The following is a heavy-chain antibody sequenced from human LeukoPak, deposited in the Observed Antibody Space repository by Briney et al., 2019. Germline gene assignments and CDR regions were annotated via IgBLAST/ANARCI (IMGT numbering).Heavy chain of an antibody. V-gene: IGHV4-34*01. Sequence: PSETLSLTCAVYGGSFSGYYWSWIRQPPGKGLEWIGEINHSGSTNYNPSLKSRVTISVDASKNQFSLKLSSVPAADTAVYYCARQGAARRYYYYYMYVWGKGTTVTVSS. D-gene: IGHD6-6*01. CDR1: GGSFSGYY. CDR2: INHSGST. J-gene: IGHJ6*03. CDR3: ARQGAARRYYYYYMYV.